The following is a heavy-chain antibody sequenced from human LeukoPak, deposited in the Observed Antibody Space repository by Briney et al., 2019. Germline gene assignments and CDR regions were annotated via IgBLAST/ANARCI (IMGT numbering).Heavy chain of an antibody. J-gene: IGHJ5*02. CDR3: ARGGGGLYSSSPFDP. Sequence: GASVKVSCKASGYTFTSYGISWVRQAPGQGLEWRGWISAYNGNTNYAQKIQDRVTITTDESTSTAYMELSSLRSEDTAVYYCARGGGGLYSSSPFDPWGQGTLVTVSS. D-gene: IGHD6-13*01. CDR2: ISAYNGNT. CDR1: GYTFTSYG. V-gene: IGHV1-18*01.